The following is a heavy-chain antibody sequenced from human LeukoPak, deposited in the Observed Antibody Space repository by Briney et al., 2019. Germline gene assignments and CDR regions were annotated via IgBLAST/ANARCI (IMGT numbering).Heavy chain of an antibody. CDR1: GFTFSIYC. CDR3: ARVKDGSGNYRYFDY. CDR2: INTDGNST. Sequence: GGSLSLCWAAAGFTFSIYCIHLGHQAAGKVLVWVSRINTDGNSTTYADSLKGRFTISRDNAKNTLYLQMNNLRAEDTAVYYCARVKDGSGNYRYFDYWGQGTLVTVSS. V-gene: IGHV3-74*01. D-gene: IGHD3-10*01. J-gene: IGHJ4*02.